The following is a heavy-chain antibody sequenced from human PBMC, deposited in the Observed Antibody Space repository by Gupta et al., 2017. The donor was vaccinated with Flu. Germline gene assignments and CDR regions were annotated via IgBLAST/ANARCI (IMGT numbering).Heavy chain of an antibody. CDR2: IYPGDSDT. Sequence: LVQSGAEVTKPGESLKISCKGSGYSFTSYWIGWVRQMPGQGLEWMGIIYPGDSDTRYSPSFQGQVTISADKSISTAYLQWSSLKASDTAMYYCARHGSNSCSGSVPPFDYWGQGTLVTVSA. D-gene: IGHD1-26*01. V-gene: IGHV5-51*01. CDR3: ARHGSNSCSGSVPPFDY. CDR1: GYSFTSYW. J-gene: IGHJ4*02.